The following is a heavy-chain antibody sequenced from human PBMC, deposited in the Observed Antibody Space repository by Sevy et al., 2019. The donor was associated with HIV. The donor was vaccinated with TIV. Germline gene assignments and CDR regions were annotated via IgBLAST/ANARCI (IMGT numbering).Heavy chain of an antibody. CDR2: ISSSSSTI. CDR1: GFTFSSYS. D-gene: IGHD3-3*01. Sequence: GGSLRLSCAASGFTFSSYSMNWVRQAPGKGLEWVSYISSSSSTIYYADSVKGRFTISRDNAKNSLYLQMNSLRAEDTAVYYCARDGNYDFWSGYNDWGQETLVTVSS. CDR3: ARDGNYDFWSGYND. V-gene: IGHV3-48*01. J-gene: IGHJ4*02.